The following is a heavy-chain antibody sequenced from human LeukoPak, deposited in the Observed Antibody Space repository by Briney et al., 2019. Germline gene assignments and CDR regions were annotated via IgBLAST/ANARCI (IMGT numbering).Heavy chain of an antibody. CDR1: GGSLNSHY. D-gene: IGHD1-1*01. CDR2: ISYIGST. J-gene: IGHJ3*02. V-gene: IGHV4-59*11. CDR3: AGDQLALNALNI. Sequence: PSETLSLTCTVSGGSLNSHYWSWIRQPPGKGLEWLGYISYIGSTNYSPSLKSRVTISVDTSKNQFSLRLSSVTAADTAVYCCAGDQLALNALNIWGQGTMVSVSS.